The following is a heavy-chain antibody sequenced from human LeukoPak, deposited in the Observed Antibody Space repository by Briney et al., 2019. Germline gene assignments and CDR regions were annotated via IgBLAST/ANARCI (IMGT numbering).Heavy chain of an antibody. CDR1: GYTFTSYG. V-gene: IGHV1-18*01. Sequence: GALVKVSCKASGYTFTSYGISWVRQAPGQGLECMGWISAYNGNTNSAQNLQGRVTMTTDTSTSTAYMELRSLRSDDTAVYYCARDPDYLNLLYWGQGTLVTVSS. J-gene: IGHJ4*02. D-gene: IGHD5-12*01. CDR2: ISAYNGNT. CDR3: ARDPDYLNLLY.